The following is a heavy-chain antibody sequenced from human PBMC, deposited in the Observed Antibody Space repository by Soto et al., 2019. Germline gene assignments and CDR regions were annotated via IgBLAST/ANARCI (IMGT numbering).Heavy chain of an antibody. D-gene: IGHD6-13*01. V-gene: IGHV1-69*02. Sequence: ASVNVSCKASGGTFSRYTISWVRQAPGQGLEWMGRIIPILGIANYAQKFQGRVTITADKSTSTAYMELSSLRSEDTAVYYCARSEAADNNFYYYMDVWGKGTTVTVSS. CDR1: GGTFSRYT. J-gene: IGHJ6*03. CDR3: ARSEAADNNFYYYMDV. CDR2: IIPILGIA.